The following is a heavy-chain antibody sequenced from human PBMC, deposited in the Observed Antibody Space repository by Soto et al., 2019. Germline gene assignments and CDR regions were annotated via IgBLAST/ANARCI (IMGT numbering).Heavy chain of an antibody. CDR3: ARGGIAAAAPPDY. V-gene: IGHV4-31*03. CDR2: IYYSGST. Sequence: QVQLQESGPGLVKPSQTLSLTCTVSGGSISSGGYYWSWIRQHPGKGLEWIGYIYYSGSTYYNPSLKSRVTITVKTYKNQFSLKLSSVTAADTAVYYCARGGIAAAAPPDYWGQGTLVTVSS. J-gene: IGHJ4*02. D-gene: IGHD6-13*01. CDR1: GGSISSGGYY.